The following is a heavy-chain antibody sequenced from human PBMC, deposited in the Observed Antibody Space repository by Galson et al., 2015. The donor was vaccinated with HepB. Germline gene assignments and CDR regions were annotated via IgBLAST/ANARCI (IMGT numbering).Heavy chain of an antibody. D-gene: IGHD3-10*01. CDR2: ISYDGSNK. CDR1: GFTFSSYA. Sequence: SLRLSCAASGFTFSSYAMHWVRQAPGKGLEWVAVISYDGSNKYYADSVKGRFTISRDNSKNTLYLQMNSLRAEDTAVYYCARDWGKYGSGNWEAFDIWGQGTMVTVSS. V-gene: IGHV3-30*04. CDR3: ARDWGKYGSGNWEAFDI. J-gene: IGHJ3*02.